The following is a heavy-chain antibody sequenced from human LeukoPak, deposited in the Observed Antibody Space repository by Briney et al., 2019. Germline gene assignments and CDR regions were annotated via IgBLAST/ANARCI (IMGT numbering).Heavy chain of an antibody. CDR1: GYTFTSYG. J-gene: IGHJ6*03. V-gene: IGHV1-69*06. D-gene: IGHD3-10*01. CDR3: AAGYGSGDYYYYYMDV. CDR2: IIPIFGTA. Sequence: SVKVSCKASGYTFTSYGISWVRQAPGQGLEWMGGIIPIFGTANYAQKFQGRVTITADKSTSTAYMELSSLRSEDTAVYYCAAGYGSGDYYYYYMDVWGKGTTVTVSS.